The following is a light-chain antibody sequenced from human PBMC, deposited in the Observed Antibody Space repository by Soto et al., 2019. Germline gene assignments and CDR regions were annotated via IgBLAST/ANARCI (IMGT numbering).Light chain of an antibody. CDR3: QSFDSSLSNSWV. V-gene: IGLV1-40*01. J-gene: IGLJ3*02. CDR1: ASNLGGNP. Sequence: QSVLTQPPSVSGTPGQKVSISCSGSASNLGGNPVNWYQHLPGAAPKLLIYGVTNRPSGVPDRFSGSRSGTSASLAITGLQAEDEADYYCQSFDSSLSNSWVFGGGTKLTVL. CDR2: GVT.